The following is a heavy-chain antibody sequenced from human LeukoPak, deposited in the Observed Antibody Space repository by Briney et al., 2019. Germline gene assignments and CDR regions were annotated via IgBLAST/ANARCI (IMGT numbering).Heavy chain of an antibody. CDR3: ARGIRQLWSKLDY. CDR2: IIPIFGTA. CDR1: GGTFSSYA. V-gene: IGHV1-69*13. Sequence: ASVKVSCKASGGTFSSYAISWVRQAPGQGLEWMGGIIPIFGTANYAQKFQGRVTITADESTSTAYMELGSLRSEDTAVYYCARGIRQLWSKLDYWGQGTLVTVSS. J-gene: IGHJ4*02. D-gene: IGHD5-18*01.